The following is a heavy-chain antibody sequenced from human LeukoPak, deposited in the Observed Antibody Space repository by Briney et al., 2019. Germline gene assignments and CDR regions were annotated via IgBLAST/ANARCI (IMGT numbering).Heavy chain of an antibody. J-gene: IGHJ5*02. Sequence: SETLSLTCAVYGGSLSGYYWSWLRQPPGKGLEWIGEINHSGSTNYNPSLKSRVTISVDTSKNQFSLKLSSETAADTAVYYCARGHYVSGIDPWGQGTLVTVSS. CDR1: GGSLSGYY. V-gene: IGHV4-34*01. CDR3: ARGHYVSGIDP. CDR2: INHSGST. D-gene: IGHD3-16*01.